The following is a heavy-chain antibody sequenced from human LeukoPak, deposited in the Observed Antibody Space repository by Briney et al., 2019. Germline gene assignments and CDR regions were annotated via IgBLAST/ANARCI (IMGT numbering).Heavy chain of an antibody. CDR2: INWDSKNI. D-gene: IGHD3-22*01. Sequence: GGSLRLSCAASGFTFDDYAMFWVRQAPGRGLEWVSGINWDSKNIGYAASVKGRFTISRDNAKNSLYLQMNGLRAEDTAFYYCAKGNRDSSGFYYYYGMDVWGQGTTVTVSS. CDR3: AKGNRDSSGFYYYYGMDV. V-gene: IGHV3-9*01. CDR1: GFTFDDYA. J-gene: IGHJ6*02.